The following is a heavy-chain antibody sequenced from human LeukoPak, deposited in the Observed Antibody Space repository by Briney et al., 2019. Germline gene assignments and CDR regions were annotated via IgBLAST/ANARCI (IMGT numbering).Heavy chain of an antibody. CDR2: INTNTGNP. J-gene: IGHJ5*02. CDR1: GYTFTIYA. CDR3: ARDLGYCSGGSCYPYNWFDP. Sequence: ASVKVSFKASGYTFTIYAMNWVRQAPGQGLEWMGWINTNTGNPTYAQGFTGRFVFSLDTSVSTAYLQVSSLKAEDTAVYYCARDLGYCSGGSCYPYNWFDPWGQGTLVTVSS. D-gene: IGHD2-15*01. V-gene: IGHV7-4-1*02.